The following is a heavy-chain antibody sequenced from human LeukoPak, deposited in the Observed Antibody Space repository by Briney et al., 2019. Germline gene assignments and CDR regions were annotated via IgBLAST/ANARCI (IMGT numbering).Heavy chain of an antibody. Sequence: ASVKVSFTASGYTFTCYYMHWERQAPGQGLEWMGWINPNSGGTNYAQKFQGRVTMTRDTAISTAYMELSRLRYDDTAGYYCARPAPDYGDATLYFDYWGQGTLVTVSS. CDR2: INPNSGGT. CDR1: GYTFTCYY. D-gene: IGHD4-17*01. J-gene: IGHJ4*02. CDR3: ARPAPDYGDATLYFDY. V-gene: IGHV1-2*02.